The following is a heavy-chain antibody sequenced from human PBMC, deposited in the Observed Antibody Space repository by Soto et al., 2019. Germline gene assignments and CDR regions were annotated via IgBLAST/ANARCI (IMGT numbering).Heavy chain of an antibody. CDR2: IKGDGSIT. CDR3: AGGGHAGAGIYYLGD. CDR1: GISFSTYW. V-gene: IGHV3-74*01. D-gene: IGHD3-10*01. Sequence: EVQLVESGEGLVQSGGSLRLSCTASGISFSTYWMHWVRQAPGKGLVWISRIKGDGSITNYADSVRGRFTISRDNAKNILYLQVNSLRDEDTAVYYCAGGGHAGAGIYYLGDWGQGTLVTVSS. J-gene: IGHJ4*02.